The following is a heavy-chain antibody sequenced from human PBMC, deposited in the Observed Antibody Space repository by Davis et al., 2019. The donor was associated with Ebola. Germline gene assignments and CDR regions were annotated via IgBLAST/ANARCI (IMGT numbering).Heavy chain of an antibody. CDR1: GFTFSRDW. J-gene: IGHJ5*02. CDR3: ARVGYGDSWRWLDP. CDR2: IKSDGSST. V-gene: IGHV3-74*01. D-gene: IGHD4-17*01. Sequence: GESLKISCAASGFTFSRDWMYWVRQAPGKGLVWVSHIKSDGSSTNYADSVKGRFTVSRDNAKNTLYLQMNSLRAEDTAVYYCARVGYGDSWRWLDPWGQGTLVTVSS.